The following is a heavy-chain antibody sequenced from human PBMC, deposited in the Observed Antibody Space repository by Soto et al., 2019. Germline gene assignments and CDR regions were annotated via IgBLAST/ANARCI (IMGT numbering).Heavy chain of an antibody. D-gene: IGHD2-15*01. V-gene: IGHV3-74*01. CDR2: INSDGSST. CDR3: VIGRSVDAFDI. Sequence: EVQLVESGGGLVQPGGSLRLSCAASGFTFSSYWMHWVRQAPGKGLVCVSRINSDGSSTSYADSVKGRVTISRDNAKNTLYLQMNSRGAEGTAVYYCVIGRSVDAFDIWGQGTMVTVSS. J-gene: IGHJ3*02. CDR1: GFTFSSYW.